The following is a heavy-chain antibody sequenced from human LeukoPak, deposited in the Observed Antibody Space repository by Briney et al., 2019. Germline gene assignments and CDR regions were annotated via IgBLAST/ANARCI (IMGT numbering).Heavy chain of an antibody. V-gene: IGHV4-59*01. Sequence: SETLSLTCTVSGDSISRYYWSWIRQSPGKGLEWIGYIYYSGSTNYNPSLKSRVTISVDTSKNQFSLKLTSVTAADTAVYYCARGVNSGYFDYCGQGTLVTVSS. CDR2: IYYSGST. CDR3: ARGVNSGYFDY. CDR1: GDSISRYY. J-gene: IGHJ4*02. D-gene: IGHD1-26*01.